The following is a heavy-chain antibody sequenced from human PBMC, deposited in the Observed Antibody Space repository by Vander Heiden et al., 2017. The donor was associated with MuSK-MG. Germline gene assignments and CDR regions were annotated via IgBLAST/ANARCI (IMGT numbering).Heavy chain of an antibody. CDR2: ISAYNGNT. V-gene: IGHV1-18*01. Sequence: QVQLVQSGAEVKKPGASVKVSCKASGYTFTSYGISWARQPPGQGLEWMGWISAYNGNTNYAQKLQGRVTMTTDTSTSTAYMELRSLRSDDTAVYYCARDPAGYSGWGSLFDYWGQGTLVTVSS. CDR3: ARDPAGYSGWGSLFDY. D-gene: IGHD5-12*01. CDR1: GYTFTSYG. J-gene: IGHJ4*02.